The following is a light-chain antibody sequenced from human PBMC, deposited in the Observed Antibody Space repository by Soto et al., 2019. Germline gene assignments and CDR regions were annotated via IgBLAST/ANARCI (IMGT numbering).Light chain of an antibody. Sequence: QSALTQPRSVSGSPGQSVTISCTGSSNYVSWYQQHPGKAPKLMIYDVTKRPSGVSNRFSGSKSGNTASLTISGIQAEDEGDYYCGSITRSSTSVFGTGTKLTVL. CDR2: DVT. CDR3: GSITRSSTSV. V-gene: IGLV2-14*03. CDR1: SNY. J-gene: IGLJ1*01.